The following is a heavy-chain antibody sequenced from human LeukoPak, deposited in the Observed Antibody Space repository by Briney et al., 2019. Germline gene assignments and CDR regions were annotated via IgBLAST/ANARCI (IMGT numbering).Heavy chain of an antibody. CDR2: IYYSGTT. V-gene: IGHV4-59*01. Sequence: PSETLSLTCTVSGDSISSYYWSWIRQPPGKGLEWIGYIYYSGTTNYNPSLKSRVTISVDTSKNQFSLKLSSVTAADTAVYYCARGVDIAATQYGYWGQGTLVTVSS. J-gene: IGHJ4*02. CDR3: ARGVDIAATQYGY. D-gene: IGHD6-13*01. CDR1: GDSISSYY.